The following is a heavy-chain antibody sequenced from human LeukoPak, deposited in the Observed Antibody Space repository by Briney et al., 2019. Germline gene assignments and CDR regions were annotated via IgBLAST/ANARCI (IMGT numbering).Heavy chain of an antibody. V-gene: IGHV4-34*01. D-gene: IGHD3-10*01. CDR1: GGSFSGYY. J-gene: IGHJ6*02. Sequence: SETLSLTCAVYGGSFSGYYWSWIRQPPGKGLEWIGEINHSGSTNYNPSLKSRVTISLDTSKNQFSLKLSSVTAADTAVYYCARDPSPIYGSGYYYYGLDVWGQGTTVTVSS. CDR2: INHSGST. CDR3: ARDPSPIYGSGYYYYGLDV.